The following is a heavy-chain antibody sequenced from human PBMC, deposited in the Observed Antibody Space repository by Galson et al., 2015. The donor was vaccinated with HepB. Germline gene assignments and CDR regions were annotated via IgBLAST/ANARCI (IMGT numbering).Heavy chain of an antibody. Sequence: QSGAEVKKPGESLRISCKGSGYSFTSYWISWVRQMPGKGLEGMGGMDPSDSYTNYSPSFQGHVTISANKSISTPYLQWSSLKASDTAMYYCARLEKTPGGLDYYYYGMDVWGQGTTVTVSS. CDR3: ARLEKTPGGLDYYYYGMDV. CDR1: GYSFTSYW. J-gene: IGHJ6*02. V-gene: IGHV5-10-1*01. CDR2: MDPSDSYT. D-gene: IGHD1-1*01.